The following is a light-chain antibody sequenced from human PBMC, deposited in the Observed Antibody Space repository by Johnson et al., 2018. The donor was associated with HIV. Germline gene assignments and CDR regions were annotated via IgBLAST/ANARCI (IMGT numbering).Light chain of an antibody. CDR3: GTWDSSLRPVF. V-gene: IGLV1-51*01. J-gene: IGLJ1*01. CDR2: ENK. Sequence: QSALTQPPSVSATPGQKVTISCSGSSYNIGNNYVSCYQQVPGTAPKLLIYENKRRPSGIPARFSGFKSGTSATMGIAGLQTGDAADASCGTWDSSLRPVFCGTGPNVTVL. CDR1: SYNIGNNY.